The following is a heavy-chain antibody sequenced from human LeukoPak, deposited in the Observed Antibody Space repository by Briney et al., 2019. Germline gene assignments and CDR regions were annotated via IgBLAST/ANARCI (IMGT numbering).Heavy chain of an antibody. CDR3: ASGGGDFTHPNT. V-gene: IGHV3-21*01. CDR2: ISSSSSYI. CDR1: GFTFSSYS. D-gene: IGHD2-21*02. Sequence: PGGSLRLSCAASGFTFSSYSMNWVRQAPGKGLEWVSSISSSSSYIYYADSVKGRFTISRDNAKNSLYLQMNSLRAEDTAVYYCASGGGDFTHPNTWDQGTLVTVSS. J-gene: IGHJ5*02.